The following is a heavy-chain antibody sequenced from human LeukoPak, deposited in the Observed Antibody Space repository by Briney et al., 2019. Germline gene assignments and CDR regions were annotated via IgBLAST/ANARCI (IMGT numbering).Heavy chain of an antibody. CDR2: ISSSSSYI. J-gene: IGHJ4*02. CDR1: GFTFSSYS. V-gene: IGHV3-21*01. CDR3: ARDINYDFWSGYISTLDNDY. D-gene: IGHD3-3*01. Sequence: GGSLRLSCAASGFTFSSYSMNWVRRAPGKGLEWVSSISSSSSYIYYADSVKGRFTISRDNAKNSLYLQMNSLRAEDTAVYYCARDINYDFWSGYISTLDNDYWGQGTLVTVSS.